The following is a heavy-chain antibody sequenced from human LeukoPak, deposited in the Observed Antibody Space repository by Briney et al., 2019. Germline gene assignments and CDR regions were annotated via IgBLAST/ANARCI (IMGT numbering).Heavy chain of an antibody. J-gene: IGHJ6*03. D-gene: IGHD1-1*01. CDR3: ARPGHSYYYMDV. Sequence: SETLSLTCTVSGGSISSSSYYWGWIRQPPGKGLEWIGTIYYSGTTYYNPSLKSRVTISADPSKNHFSLKLSSVTAADTAVYYCARPGHSYYYMDVWGKGTTVTVSS. CDR2: IYYSGTT. CDR1: GGSISSSSYY. V-gene: IGHV4-39*02.